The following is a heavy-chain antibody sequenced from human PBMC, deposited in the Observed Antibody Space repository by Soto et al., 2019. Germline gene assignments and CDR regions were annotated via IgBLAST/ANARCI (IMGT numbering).Heavy chain of an antibody. CDR2: ISPFNGNI. Sequence: ASVKVSCKASGYTCRNYGISWVLQAPGQGLEWMGWISPFNGNIKYGHKFQGRVTMTTDTSTSIAYMELTSLRSDDTAVYYCAKEEDSQALDFWGQGTLVTVSS. CDR3: AKEEDSQALDF. CDR1: GYTCRNYG. V-gene: IGHV1-18*01. J-gene: IGHJ4*02.